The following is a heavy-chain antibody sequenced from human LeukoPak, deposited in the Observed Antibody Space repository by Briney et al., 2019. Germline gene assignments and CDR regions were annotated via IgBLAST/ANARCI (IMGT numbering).Heavy chain of an antibody. CDR1: GFTLSNHA. Sequence: GGSLRLSCAASGFTLSNHAMIWVRQAPGKGLEWVSILYSGGSPYYADSVKGRFTISRDSSKNTLYLQMNSLRAEDTAVYYCAKAGGLSSGFWDSWGQGTLVTVSS. V-gene: IGHV3-66*01. J-gene: IGHJ4*02. D-gene: IGHD6-19*01. CDR3: AKAGGLSSGFWDS. CDR2: LYSGGSP.